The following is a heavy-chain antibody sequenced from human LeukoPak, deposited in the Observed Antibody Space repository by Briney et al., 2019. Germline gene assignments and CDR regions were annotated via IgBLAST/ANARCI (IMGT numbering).Heavy chain of an antibody. Sequence: GGSLRLSCAASGFTVSSNYMSWVRQAPGKGLEWVSVIYSGGSTYYADSVKGRFTISRDNSKNTLYLQMNSLRAEDTAVYYCARPQGGRQVWLHFDYWGQGTLVTVSS. J-gene: IGHJ4*02. D-gene: IGHD5-18*01. CDR1: GFTVSSNY. V-gene: IGHV3-53*01. CDR2: IYSGGST. CDR3: ARPQGGRQVWLHFDY.